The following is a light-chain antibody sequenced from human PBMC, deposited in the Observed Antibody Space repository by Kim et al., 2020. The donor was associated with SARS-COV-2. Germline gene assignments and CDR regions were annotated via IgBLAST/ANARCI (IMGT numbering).Light chain of an antibody. V-gene: IGLV2-14*04. CDR3: SSYTSSSTLGV. Sequence: QSITLSCTGTSSDVGAYNYVSWYQQHPGKAPKLMIYDVSKRPSGVSNRFSGSKSDNTASLTISGLQAEDEADYYCSSYTSSSTLGVFGGGTKLTVL. CDR1: SSDVGAYNY. J-gene: IGLJ2*01. CDR2: DVS.